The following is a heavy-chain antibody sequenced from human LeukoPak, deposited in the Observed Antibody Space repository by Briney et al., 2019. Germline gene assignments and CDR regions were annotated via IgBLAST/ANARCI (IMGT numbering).Heavy chain of an antibody. V-gene: IGHV4-39*01. J-gene: IGHJ5*02. CDR2: IYYSGST. D-gene: IGHD2-2*01. CDR3: ARQCCSSTSCGLAP. Sequence: PSETLSLTCTVSGGSISSSSYYWGWIRQPPGKGLEWIGSIYYSGSTYYNPSLKSRVTISVDTSKNQFSLKLSSVTAADTAVYYCARQCCSSTSCGLAPWGQGTLVTVSS. CDR1: GGSISSSSYY.